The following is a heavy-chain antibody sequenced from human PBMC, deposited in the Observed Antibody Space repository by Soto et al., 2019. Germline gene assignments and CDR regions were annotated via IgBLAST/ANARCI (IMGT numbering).Heavy chain of an antibody. CDR2: IWYDGSNK. V-gene: IGHV3-33*01. Sequence: QVQLVESGGGVVQPGRSLRLSCAASGFTFSSYGMHWVRQAPGKGLEWVAVIWYDGSNKYYADSVKGRFTISRDNSKNTLYLQMNSRRAEDTAVYYCARGDYGDFDYWGQGTLVTVSS. CDR3: ARGDYGDFDY. CDR1: GFTFSSYG. D-gene: IGHD4-17*01. J-gene: IGHJ4*02.